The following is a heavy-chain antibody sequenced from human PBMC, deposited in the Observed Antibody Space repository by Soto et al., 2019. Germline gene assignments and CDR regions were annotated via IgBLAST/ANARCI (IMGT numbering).Heavy chain of an antibody. J-gene: IGHJ4*02. CDR1: GGSISSYY. Sequence: QVQLQESGPGLVKPSETLSPTCTVSGGSISSYYWSWIRQPPGKGLEWIGYIYYSGSTNYNPSLQSRVTISVDTSKNQFSLKLSSVTAADTAVYYCARTLISLGRISSYQYYFDYGGQGTLVTVSS. V-gene: IGHV4-59*01. CDR2: IYYSGST. CDR3: ARTLISLGRISSYQYYFDY. D-gene: IGHD6-6*01.